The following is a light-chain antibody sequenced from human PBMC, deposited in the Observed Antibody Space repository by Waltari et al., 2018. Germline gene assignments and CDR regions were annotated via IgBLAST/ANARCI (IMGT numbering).Light chain of an antibody. CDR3: AAWDDSLNGPV. CDR1: RSNLGSNT. CDR2: STN. J-gene: IGLJ2*01. V-gene: IGLV1-44*01. Sequence: SMLTQPPSASGTPGQSVTISCSGSRSNLGSNTVNWYQQLPGTAPQLLIYSTNQWPSGVPDRFSGSKFGTSASLAISGLQSEDEADYYCAAWDDSLNGPVFGGGTKLTVL.